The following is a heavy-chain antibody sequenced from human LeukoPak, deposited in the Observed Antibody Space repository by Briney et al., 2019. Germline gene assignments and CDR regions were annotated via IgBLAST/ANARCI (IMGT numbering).Heavy chain of an antibody. CDR1: GFTFSSYA. V-gene: IGHV3-23*01. CDR3: ARASMGEPPPNYYYYMDV. CDR2: ISGSGGST. J-gene: IGHJ6*03. D-gene: IGHD3-16*01. Sequence: GGSLRLSCAASGFTFSSYAMSWVRQAPGKGLEWVSAISGSGGSTYYADSVKGRFTISRDNSKNTLYLQMNSLRAEDTAVYYCARASMGEPPPNYYYYMDVWGKGTTVTVSS.